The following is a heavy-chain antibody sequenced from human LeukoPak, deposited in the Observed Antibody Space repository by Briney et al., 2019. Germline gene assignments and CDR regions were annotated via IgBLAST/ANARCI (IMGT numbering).Heavy chain of an antibody. D-gene: IGHD1-26*01. CDR3: AGGIVGATDAFDI. V-gene: IGHV1-2*04. CDR1: GYTFTGYY. Sequence: ASVKVSCKASGYTFTGYYMHWVRQAPGQGLEWMGWINPNSGGTNYAQKFQGWVTMTRDTSISTAYMELSRLRSDDTAVYYCAGGIVGATDAFDIWGQGTMVTVSS. J-gene: IGHJ3*02. CDR2: INPNSGGT.